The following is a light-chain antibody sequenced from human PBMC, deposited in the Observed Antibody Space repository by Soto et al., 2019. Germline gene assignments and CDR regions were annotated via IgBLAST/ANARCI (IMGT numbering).Light chain of an antibody. Sequence: EIVLTQSPGTLSLSPGERATLSCRASQSISKYLAWYQQRPGQTPRLLIDAASRRATGVPDRFSGGGSATDFTLTVSRLEPEDFAVYYCQQYSGSPRTFGQGTKLEIK. J-gene: IGKJ2*01. CDR1: QSISKY. CDR3: QQYSGSPRT. V-gene: IGKV3-20*01. CDR2: AAS.